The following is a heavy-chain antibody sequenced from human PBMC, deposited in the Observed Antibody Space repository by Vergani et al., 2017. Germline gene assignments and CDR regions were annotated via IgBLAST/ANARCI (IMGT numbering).Heavy chain of an antibody. D-gene: IGHD3-3*01. CDR2: IWYDGSNK. Sequence: QVQLVESGGGVVPPGRSLRLSCAASGFTFSSYGMHWVRQAPGKGLGWVAVIWYDGSNKYYADSVKGRFTISRDNAKNSLYLQMNSLRAEDTAVYYCARDPKEHQIFGARGAFDIWGQGTMVTVSS. V-gene: IGHV3-33*01. CDR3: ARDPKEHQIFGARGAFDI. CDR1: GFTFSSYG. J-gene: IGHJ3*02.